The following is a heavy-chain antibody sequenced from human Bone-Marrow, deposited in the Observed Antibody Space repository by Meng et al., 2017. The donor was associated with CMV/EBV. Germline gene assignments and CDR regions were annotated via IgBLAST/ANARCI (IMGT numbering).Heavy chain of an antibody. Sequence: GGSLRLSCAASGFSFSTSPMHWVRQAPGKGLEYVSAITSNGGNTYYADSVKGRFTISRDNCKNTLYLQMGSLRAEDMAVYYCARRGNSYAVDIWGQGTMVTVSS. D-gene: IGHD1/OR15-1a*01. V-gene: IGHV3-64*02. CDR2: ITSNGGNT. J-gene: IGHJ3*02. CDR1: GFSFSTSP. CDR3: ARRGNSYAVDI.